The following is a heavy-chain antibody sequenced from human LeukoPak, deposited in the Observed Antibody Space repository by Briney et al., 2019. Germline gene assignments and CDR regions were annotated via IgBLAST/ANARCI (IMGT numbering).Heavy chain of an antibody. CDR3: ARDNSVGDNAWWFDP. Sequence: GASVKVSCKASGYTFTSYYMHWVRQAHGQGLEWMGLINPTGGSTGYAKKFQGRVTMTRDMSTSTDYMELSSLISEDTAIYSCARDNSVGDNAWWFDPWGQGTLVTVSS. CDR2: INPTGGST. J-gene: IGHJ5*02. CDR1: GYTFTSYY. D-gene: IGHD1-26*01. V-gene: IGHV1-46*01.